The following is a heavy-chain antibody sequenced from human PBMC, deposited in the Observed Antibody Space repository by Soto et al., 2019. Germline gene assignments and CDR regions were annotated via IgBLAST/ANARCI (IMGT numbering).Heavy chain of an antibody. CDR2: ISYDGSNK. D-gene: IGHD6-19*01. CDR1: GFTFSSYG. V-gene: IGHV3-30*18. CDR3: AKDRGLARDYYYYGMDV. J-gene: IGHJ6*02. Sequence: QVQLVESGGGMVQPGRSLRLSCAASGFTFSSYGMHWVRQAPGKGLEWVAVISYDGSNKYYADSVKGRFTISRDNSKNTLYLQMNSLRAEDTAVYYCAKDRGLARDYYYYGMDVWGQGTTVTVSS.